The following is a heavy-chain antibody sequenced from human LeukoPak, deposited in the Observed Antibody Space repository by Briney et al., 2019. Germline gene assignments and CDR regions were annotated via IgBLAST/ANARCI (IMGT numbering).Heavy chain of an antibody. Sequence: GGSLRLSCAASGFTFSSYAMSWVRQAPGKGLEWVAVISYDGSNKYYADSVKGRFTISRDNSKNTLYLQMNSLRAEDTAVYYCARGLDYYDSSGYYRGYFQHWGQGTLVTVSS. J-gene: IGHJ1*01. CDR1: GFTFSSYA. CDR3: ARGLDYYDSSGYYRGYFQH. V-gene: IGHV3-30-3*01. CDR2: ISYDGSNK. D-gene: IGHD3-22*01.